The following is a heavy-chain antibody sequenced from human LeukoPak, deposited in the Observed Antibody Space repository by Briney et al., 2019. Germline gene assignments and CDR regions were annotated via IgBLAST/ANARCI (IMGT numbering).Heavy chain of an antibody. J-gene: IGHJ5*02. CDR2: LKSKSDGGTT. CDR1: GFTLSKPW. CDR3: TRGYWFDL. V-gene: IGHV3-15*01. Sequence: GGALRLSRAASGFTLSKPWISWVPQAPRKRLEWVGRLKSKSDGGTTDSAAPVKGRFTISRDDSKNPLHLQMHSLNTEHPPVYYWTRGYWFDLWGQGKLVTVSS. D-gene: IGHD3-10*01.